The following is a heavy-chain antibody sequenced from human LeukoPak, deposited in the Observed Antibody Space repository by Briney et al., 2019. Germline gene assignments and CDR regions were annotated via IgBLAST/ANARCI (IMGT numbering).Heavy chain of an antibody. J-gene: IGHJ4*02. CDR1: GFSVSDHY. CDR3: ARGAMSTFARFDS. D-gene: IGHD2/OR15-2a*01. CDR2: IFADDLT. Sequence: PGGSLRLSCVVSGFSVSDHYMSWVRQAPGKGLQRLSVIFADDLTYYEDSIKGRFTISRDRSQNTLYLQMKSLRAEDTAVYYCARGAMSTFARFDSWGQGTLVSVSS. V-gene: IGHV3-53*01.